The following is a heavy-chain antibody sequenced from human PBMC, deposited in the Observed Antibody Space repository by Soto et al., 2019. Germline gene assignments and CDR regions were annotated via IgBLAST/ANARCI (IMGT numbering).Heavy chain of an antibody. CDR2: IPSDTSYI. D-gene: IGHD6-13*01. CDR1: GFTFSTYN. J-gene: IGHJ6*04. V-gene: IGHV3-21*01. CDR3: ARAGRAAAGTESYYYYYGMDV. Sequence: PGGSLRLSCAASGFTFSTYNMNWVRQAPGKGLEWVSSIPSDTSYIFYADSVKGRFTISRDNAKNSLYLQMNSLRAEDTAVYYCARAGRAAAGTESYYYYYGMDVWGKGTTVTVSS.